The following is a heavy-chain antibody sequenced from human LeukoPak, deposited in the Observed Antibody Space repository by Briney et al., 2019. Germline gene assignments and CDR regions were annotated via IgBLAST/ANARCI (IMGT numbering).Heavy chain of an antibody. D-gene: IGHD6-13*01. Sequence: GGSLRLSCAASGFTFSSYSMNWVRQAQGKGLEWVSSISSSSSYIYYADSVKGRFTISRDNAKNSLYLQMNSLRAEDTAVYYCASGYSSSWPHDYWGQGTLVTVSS. CDR2: ISSSSSYI. J-gene: IGHJ4*02. V-gene: IGHV3-21*01. CDR3: ASGYSSSWPHDY. CDR1: GFTFSSYS.